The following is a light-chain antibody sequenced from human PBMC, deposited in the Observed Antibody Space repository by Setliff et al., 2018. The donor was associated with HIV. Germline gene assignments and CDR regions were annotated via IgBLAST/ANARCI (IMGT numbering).Light chain of an antibody. CDR3: SSYTSISTYV. V-gene: IGLV2-18*02. CDR1: SSDVGSYNR. J-gene: IGLJ1*01. CDR2: EVN. Sequence: ALTQPPSVSGSPGQSVTISCTGTSSDVGSYNRVSWYQQPPGTAPKLMIYEVNNRPSGVPDRFSGSKSGNTASLTISGLQAEDEADYYCSSYTSISTYVFGTGTKVTV.